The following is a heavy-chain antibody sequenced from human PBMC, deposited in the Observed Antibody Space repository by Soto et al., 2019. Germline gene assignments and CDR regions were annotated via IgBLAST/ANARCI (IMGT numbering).Heavy chain of an antibody. J-gene: IGHJ4*02. CDR2: ISGSGGST. V-gene: IGHV3-23*01. CDR1: GFTFSSYA. CDR3: AKAERYYYDSSGYYTFGY. Sequence: GSLRLSCAASGFTFSSYAMSWVRQAPGKGLEWVSAISGSGGSTYYADSVKGRFTISRDNSKNTLYLQMNSLRAEDTAVYYCAKAERYYYDSSGYYTFGYWGQGTLVTVSS. D-gene: IGHD3-22*01.